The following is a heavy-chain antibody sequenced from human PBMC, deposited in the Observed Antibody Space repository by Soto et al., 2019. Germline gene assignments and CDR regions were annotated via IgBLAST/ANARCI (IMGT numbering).Heavy chain of an antibody. CDR1: GGSISSGGYS. D-gene: IGHD2-2*01. Sequence: QLQLQESGSGLVKPSQTLSLTCAVSGGSISSGGYSWSWIRQPPGKGLEWIGYIYHSGSTYYNPSRETRVYISADMSKNQFSLQLSSVTASDTTVYYCARVPDRWGQGTLVTVAS. CDR2: IYHSGST. CDR3: ARVPDR. V-gene: IGHV4-30-2*01. J-gene: IGHJ4*02.